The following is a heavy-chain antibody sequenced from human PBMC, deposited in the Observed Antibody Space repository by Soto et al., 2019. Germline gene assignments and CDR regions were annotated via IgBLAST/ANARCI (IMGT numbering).Heavy chain of an antibody. Sequence: ASVKVSFKASGYTFTSYGISWVRQAPGQGLEWMGWISAYNGNTNYAQKRQSRVTMTTDTSTSTAYMELRSLRSDDTAVYYCARHPGRAPYAFDIWGQGTMVTVSS. CDR2: ISAYNGNT. V-gene: IGHV1-18*04. J-gene: IGHJ3*02. CDR3: ARHPGRAPYAFDI. CDR1: GYTFTSYG.